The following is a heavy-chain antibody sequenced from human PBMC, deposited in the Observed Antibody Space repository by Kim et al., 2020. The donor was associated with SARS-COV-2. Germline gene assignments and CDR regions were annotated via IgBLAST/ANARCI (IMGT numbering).Heavy chain of an antibody. CDR1: GGSISSGGYY. D-gene: IGHD3-10*01. J-gene: IGHJ3*02. Sequence: SETLSLTCTVSGGSISSGGYYWSWIRQHPGKGLEWIGYIYYSGSTYYNPSLKSRVTISVDTSKNQFSLKLSSVTAADTAVYYCARDRLAVGWFGDAFDIWGQGTMVTVSS. CDR3: ARDRLAVGWFGDAFDI. V-gene: IGHV4-31*03. CDR2: IYYSGST.